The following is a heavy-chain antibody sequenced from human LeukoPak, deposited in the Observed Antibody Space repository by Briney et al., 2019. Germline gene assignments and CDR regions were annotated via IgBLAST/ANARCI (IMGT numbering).Heavy chain of an antibody. CDR3: ARRRVVVVAATVPSLKRYWYFDV. Sequence: PSETLSLTCAVYGGSFSGYYWSWIRQPPGKGLERIGEINHSGSTNYNPSLKSRVTISVDTSKNQFSLKLSSVTAADTAVYYCARRRVVVVAATVPSLKRYWYFDVWGRGTLVTVSS. CDR2: INHSGST. CDR1: GGSFSGYY. D-gene: IGHD2-15*01. V-gene: IGHV4-34*01. J-gene: IGHJ2*01.